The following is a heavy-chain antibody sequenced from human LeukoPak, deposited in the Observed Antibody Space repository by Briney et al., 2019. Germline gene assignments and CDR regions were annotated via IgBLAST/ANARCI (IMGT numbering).Heavy chain of an antibody. D-gene: IGHD3-3*01. CDR1: GFTFSSYA. CDR2: ISGSGGST. J-gene: IGHJ4*02. Sequence: GGSLRLSCAAAGFTFSSYAMSWVRQAPGKGLEWVSGISGSGGSTYYADSVKGRFTISRDNSKNTLYLQMNSLRGEDTAVYYCAKKTTFWSGYYDYWGQGTLVTVSS. CDR3: AKKTTFWSGYYDY. V-gene: IGHV3-23*01.